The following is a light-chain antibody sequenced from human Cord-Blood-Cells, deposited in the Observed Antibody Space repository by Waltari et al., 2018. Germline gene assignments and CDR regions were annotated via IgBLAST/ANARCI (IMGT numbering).Light chain of an antibody. CDR1: SLRSYY. V-gene: IGLV3-19*01. CDR3: NSRDSSGNRV. Sequence: SSELTQDPAVSVALGQTVRITCQGESLRSYYASWYQQKPGQAPVLVIYGKNKRPSVIPDRFSGSSSGNTASLTITGAQAEDEADYYCNSRDSSGNRVFGGGTKLTVL. CDR2: GKN. J-gene: IGLJ3*02.